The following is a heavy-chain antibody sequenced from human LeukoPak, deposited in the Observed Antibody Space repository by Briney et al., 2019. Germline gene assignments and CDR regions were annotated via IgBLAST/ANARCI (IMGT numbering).Heavy chain of an antibody. CDR1: GFTFSTYT. D-gene: IGHD6-19*01. CDR3: AKRGWLDTSYYYYYMDV. CDR2: ISSRSSYI. Sequence: PGGSLRLSCAASGFTFSTYTMNWVRQAPGRGLEWVSSISSRSSYIYYADSVKGRFTISRDNAKNSLYLQMNSLRAEDTAVYYCAKRGWLDTSYYYYYMDVWGKGTTVTISS. J-gene: IGHJ6*03. V-gene: IGHV3-21*01.